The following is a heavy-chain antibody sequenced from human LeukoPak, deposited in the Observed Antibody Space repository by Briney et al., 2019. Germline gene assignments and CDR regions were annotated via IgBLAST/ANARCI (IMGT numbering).Heavy chain of an antibody. Sequence: SVKVSCKASGGTFSSYAISWVRQAPGQGLEWMGRIIPIFGTANYAQKFQGRVTITTDESTSTAYMELRSLRSEDTAVYYCAREVGYCTNGVCYIDYWGQGTLVTVSS. CDR1: GGTFSSYA. V-gene: IGHV1-69*05. CDR2: IIPIFGTA. J-gene: IGHJ4*02. D-gene: IGHD2-8*01. CDR3: AREVGYCTNGVCYIDY.